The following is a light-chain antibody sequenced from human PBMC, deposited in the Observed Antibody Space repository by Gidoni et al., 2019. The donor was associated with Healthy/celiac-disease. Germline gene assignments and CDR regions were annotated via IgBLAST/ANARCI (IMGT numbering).Light chain of an antibody. V-gene: IGLV6-57*03. Sequence: NFMLTQTHSVSEYPGRTVTISCTRSSGSIASNYVQWYQQRPGSAPTTVIYEDNQRPSGVPDRFSGSIDSSSNSASLTISGLKTEDEADYYCQSYDSSNVVFGGGTKLTVL. CDR3: QSYDSSNVV. CDR1: SGSIASNY. CDR2: EDN. J-gene: IGLJ2*01.